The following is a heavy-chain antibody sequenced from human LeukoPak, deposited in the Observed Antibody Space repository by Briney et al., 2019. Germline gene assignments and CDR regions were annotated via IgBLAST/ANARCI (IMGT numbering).Heavy chain of an antibody. CDR2: IYYSGST. CDR1: GDSISTSNSY. J-gene: IGHJ4*02. D-gene: IGHD3-22*01. Sequence: SETLSLTCTVSGDSISTSNSYWSWIRQPPGKGLEWIGYIYYSGSTNYNPSLKSRVTISVDTSKNQFSLKLSSVTAADTAVYYCARYYYDSSGTCFDYWGQGTLVTVSS. CDR3: ARYYYDSSGTCFDY. V-gene: IGHV4-61*01.